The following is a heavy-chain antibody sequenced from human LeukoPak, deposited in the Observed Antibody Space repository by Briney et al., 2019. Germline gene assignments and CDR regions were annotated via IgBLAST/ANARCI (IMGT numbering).Heavy chain of an antibody. CDR2: IYSGGST. D-gene: IGHD3-3*01. J-gene: IGHJ6*03. CDR3: ARRAYDFWSGQTTYYYYMDV. CDR1: GFTVSSNY. Sequence: GGSLRLSCAASGFTVSSNYMSWVRQAPGKGLEWVSVIYSGGSTYYADSVKGRFTISRDNSKNTLYLQMNSLRAEDTAVYYCARRAYDFWSGQTTYYYYMDVWGKGTTVTVSS. V-gene: IGHV3-53*01.